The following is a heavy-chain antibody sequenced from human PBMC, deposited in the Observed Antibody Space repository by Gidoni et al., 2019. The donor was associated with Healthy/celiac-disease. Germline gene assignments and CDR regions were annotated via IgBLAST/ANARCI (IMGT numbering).Heavy chain of an antibody. CDR2: ISSSSSYI. Sequence: EVQLVESGGGLVKPGGSLRLSCAASGFTFSSHSMNWVRQAPGKGLEWVSSISSSSSYIYYADSVKGRFTISRDNAKNSLYLQMNSLRAEDTAVYYCAIQNWNYDSWGQGTLVTVSS. D-gene: IGHD1-7*01. CDR1: GFTFSSHS. CDR3: AIQNWNYDS. J-gene: IGHJ4*02. V-gene: IGHV3-21*01.